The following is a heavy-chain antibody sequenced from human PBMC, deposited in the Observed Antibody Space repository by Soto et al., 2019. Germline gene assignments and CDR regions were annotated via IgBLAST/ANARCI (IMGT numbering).Heavy chain of an antibody. D-gene: IGHD5-18*01. V-gene: IGHV3-23*01. CDR1: GLTFSNYA. CDR2: VTGGGGST. Sequence: PGGSLRLSCAASGLTFSNYALNWVRQAPGKGLEWVSAVTGGGGSTFYADSVKGRFTISRDNSKNTLYLQMNSLRAEDTALYYCAKAPDQGYGFYYFDYWGQGTLVTVS. J-gene: IGHJ4*02. CDR3: AKAPDQGYGFYYFDY.